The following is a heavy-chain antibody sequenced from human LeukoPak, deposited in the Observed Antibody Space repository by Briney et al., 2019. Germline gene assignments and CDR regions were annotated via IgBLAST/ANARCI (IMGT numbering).Heavy chain of an antibody. CDR2: IVRNGGAT. D-gene: IGHD3-10*01. CDR1: GFTFDDYG. J-gene: IGHJ4*02. Sequence: GGSLRLSCVASGFTFDDYGMSWVRQVPGKGLEWVSGIVRNGGATSYADSMKGRFTISRDNAENSLYLQMNSLRADDTALYYCVRGFRGGPFDYWGQGTLVTVSS. CDR3: VRGFRGGPFDY. V-gene: IGHV3-20*04.